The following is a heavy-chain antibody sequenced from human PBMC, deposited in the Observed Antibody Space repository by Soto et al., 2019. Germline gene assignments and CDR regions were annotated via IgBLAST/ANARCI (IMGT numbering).Heavy chain of an antibody. J-gene: IGHJ5*02. V-gene: IGHV4-31*11. CDR1: GGSITSGAYY. D-gene: IGHD2-15*01. CDR2: IHYSGRT. CDR3: ARRPVRGGNSGVGFDP. Sequence: SETLSLTCAVSGGSITSGAYYWTWIRQHPGKGLEWIAYIHYSGRTYYNPSLKSRVTISVDTSNYQFSLKLSSVTAADTAIYYCARRPVRGGNSGVGFDPWGQGTLVTVSS.